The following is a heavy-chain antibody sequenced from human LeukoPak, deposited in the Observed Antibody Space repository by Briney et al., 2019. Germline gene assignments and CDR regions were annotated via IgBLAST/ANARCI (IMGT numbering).Heavy chain of an antibody. CDR1: GGSISSSSYY. CDR3: ASLAVGARNFDY. V-gene: IGHV4-39*07. Sequence: KPSETLSLTCTVSGGSISSSSYYWGWIRQPPGKGLEWIGSIYYSGSTYYNPSLKSRVTISVDTSKNQFSLRLSSVTAADTAVYYCASLAVGARNFDYWGQGTLVTVSS. J-gene: IGHJ4*02. CDR2: IYYSGST. D-gene: IGHD1-26*01.